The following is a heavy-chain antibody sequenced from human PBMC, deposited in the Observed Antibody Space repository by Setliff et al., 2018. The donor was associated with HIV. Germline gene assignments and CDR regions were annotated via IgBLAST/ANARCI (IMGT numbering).Heavy chain of an antibody. CDR3: ARHDCGGDCPINWFDP. CDR2: ITYSGST. D-gene: IGHD2-21*02. J-gene: IGHJ5*02. V-gene: IGHV4-30-4*08. CDR1: GGSISSDDYY. Sequence: SETLSLTCTVSGGSISSDDYYWNWIRQPPGKGLEWIGYITYSGSTYYNPSLKSRVTISLDTSNNHFSLKLSSVTAADTAVYYCARHDCGGDCPINWFDPWGQGTLVTVSS.